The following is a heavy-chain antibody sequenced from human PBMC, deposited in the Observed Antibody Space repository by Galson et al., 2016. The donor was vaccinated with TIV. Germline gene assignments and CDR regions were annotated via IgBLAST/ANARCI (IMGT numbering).Heavy chain of an antibody. V-gene: IGHV3-74*01. D-gene: IGHD2/OR15-2a*01. CDR2: INGDGSSS. CDR1: GFTFRSYW. J-gene: IGHJ6*02. CDR3: ARALDYFKSSAYSYRSDFYYYAMDA. Sequence: CAASGFTFRSYWMHWVRQAPGKGPMWVARINGDGSSSDYADSVEGRFTISRDNAKTTLSLQMNSLRAEDTAVYFCARALDYFKSSAYSYRSDFYYYAMDAWGLGTTVTVSS.